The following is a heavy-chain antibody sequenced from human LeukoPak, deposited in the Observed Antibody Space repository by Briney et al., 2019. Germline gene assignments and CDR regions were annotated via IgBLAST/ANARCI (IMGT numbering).Heavy chain of an antibody. CDR2: IAYDESSK. Sequence: PGGSLRLSCAASGFTFSSYAMHWVRQAPGKGLEWVAFIAYDESSKYYADSVKGRFTISRDNSKNTLYLQMNSLRAEDTAVYYCARDRKQWLVPPAVDAFDIWGQGTMVTVTS. D-gene: IGHD6-19*01. J-gene: IGHJ3*02. CDR3: ARDRKQWLVPPAVDAFDI. V-gene: IGHV3-30-3*01. CDR1: GFTFSSYA.